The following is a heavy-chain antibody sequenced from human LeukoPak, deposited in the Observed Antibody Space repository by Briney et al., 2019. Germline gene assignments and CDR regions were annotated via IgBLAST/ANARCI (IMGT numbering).Heavy chain of an antibody. V-gene: IGHV3-23*01. Sequence: PGGSLRLSCAASGLTFSSYAMSWVRQAPGKALEWVSAISGSGGSTYYADSVKGRFTISRDNSKNTLYLQMNSLRAEDTAVYYCARDKDCSSTSCYLPIDYWGQGTLVTVSS. D-gene: IGHD2-2*01. CDR1: GLTFSSYA. CDR2: ISGSGGST. CDR3: ARDKDCSSTSCYLPIDY. J-gene: IGHJ4*02.